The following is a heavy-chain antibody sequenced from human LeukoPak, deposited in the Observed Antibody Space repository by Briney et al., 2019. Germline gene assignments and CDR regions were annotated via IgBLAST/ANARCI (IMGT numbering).Heavy chain of an antibody. CDR1: GYSISSGHY. Sequence: SETLSLTCTVSGYSISSGHYWGWIRQPPGKGLEWIGSIYHSGSTYYNPSLKSRVTISVDTSKNQFSLKLSSVTAADTAVYYCPITYYYDSSGYYYFDYWGQGTLVTVSS. J-gene: IGHJ4*02. CDR2: IYHSGST. CDR3: PITYYYDSSGYYYFDY. V-gene: IGHV4-38-2*02. D-gene: IGHD3-22*01.